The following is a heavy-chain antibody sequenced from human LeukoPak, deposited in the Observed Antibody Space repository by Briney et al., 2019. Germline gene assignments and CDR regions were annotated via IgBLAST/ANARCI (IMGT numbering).Heavy chain of an antibody. CDR3: AKDPTPTYYDFWSGYYLDY. D-gene: IGHD3-3*01. CDR2: ISSSSSTI. J-gene: IGHJ4*02. Sequence: GGSLRLSCAASGFTFSSYSMNWVRQAPGKGLEWVSYISSSSSTIYYADSVKGRFTISRDNSKNTLYLQMNSLRAEDTAVYYCAKDPTPTYYDFWSGYYLDYWGQGTLVTVSS. CDR1: GFTFSSYS. V-gene: IGHV3-48*01.